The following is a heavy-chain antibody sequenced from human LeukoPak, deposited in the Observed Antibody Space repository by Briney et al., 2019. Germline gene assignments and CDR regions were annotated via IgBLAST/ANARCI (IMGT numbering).Heavy chain of an antibody. CDR1: GFTVSSNY. CDR2: IYSGGST. Sequence: PGGSLRLSCAASGFTVSSNYMSWVRQAPGKGLERVSVIYSGGSTYYADSVKGRFTISRDNSKNTLYLQMNSLRAEDTAVYYCAREFAGAFTPYYYYYMDVWGEGTTVTISS. CDR3: AREFAGAFTPYYYYYMDV. V-gene: IGHV3-66*01. D-gene: IGHD3-10*01. J-gene: IGHJ6*03.